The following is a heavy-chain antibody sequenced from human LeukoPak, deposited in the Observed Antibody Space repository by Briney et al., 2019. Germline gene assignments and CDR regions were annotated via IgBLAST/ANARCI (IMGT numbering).Heavy chain of an antibody. CDR1: GGSVNNTSYY. CDR2: IHYGGNT. J-gene: IGHJ4*02. V-gene: IGHV4-39*07. CDR3: ARGPFGVTPARYYFDS. Sequence: PSETLSLTCTVSGGSVNNTSYYWGWIRQPPGKGLEWIRSIHYGGNTYFNPSLKTRVTISVDTSTNQFSLKLTSVTAADTAVYYCARGPFGVTPARYYFDSWGQGTLVTVSS. D-gene: IGHD3-10*01.